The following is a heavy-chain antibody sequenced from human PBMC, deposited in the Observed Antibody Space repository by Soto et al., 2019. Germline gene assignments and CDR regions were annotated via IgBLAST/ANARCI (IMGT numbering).Heavy chain of an antibody. V-gene: IGHV3-15*01. Sequence: RLSCAASGFTFSNAWMSWVRQAPGKGLEWVGRIKSKTDGGTTDYAAPVKGRFTISRDDSKNTLYLQMNSLKTEDTAVYYCTTESSGYYYGWFDPWGQGTLVTVSS. J-gene: IGHJ5*02. D-gene: IGHD3-22*01. CDR1: GFTFSNAW. CDR3: TTESSGYYYGWFDP. CDR2: IKSKTDGGTT.